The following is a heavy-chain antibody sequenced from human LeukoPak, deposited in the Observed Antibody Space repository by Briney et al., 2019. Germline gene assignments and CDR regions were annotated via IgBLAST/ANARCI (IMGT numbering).Heavy chain of an antibody. CDR2: ITYDGSNK. CDR3: ARLSLYDILTGSNIDY. D-gene: IGHD3-9*01. Sequence: GGSLRLSCAASGFTFSSYAMHWVRRAPGKGLEWVAVITYDGSNKYYADSVKGRFTISRDNSKNTLYLQMNSLRAEDTAVYYCARLSLYDILTGSNIDYWGQGTLVTVSS. V-gene: IGHV3-30*01. J-gene: IGHJ4*02. CDR1: GFTFSSYA.